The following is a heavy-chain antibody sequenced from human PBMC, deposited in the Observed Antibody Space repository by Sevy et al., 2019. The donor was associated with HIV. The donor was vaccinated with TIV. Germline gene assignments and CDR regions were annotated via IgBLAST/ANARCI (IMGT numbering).Heavy chain of an antibody. V-gene: IGHV3-21*01. Sequence: GGSLRLSCAVSGFNFSNYSMDWVRQAQGKGLEWVSSISSGGSYIYYSDSLKGRITISRDNAKNSVYLQMSGLRAEDTAVYYCASQFDYWGQGTLVTVSS. CDR3: ASQFDY. J-gene: IGHJ4*02. CDR2: ISSGGSYI. CDR1: GFNFSNYS.